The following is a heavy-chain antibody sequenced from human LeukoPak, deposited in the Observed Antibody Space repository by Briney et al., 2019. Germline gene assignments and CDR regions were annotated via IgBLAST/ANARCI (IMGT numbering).Heavy chain of an antibody. CDR2: IYYSGST. CDR3: AGGYNWNDNWFDP. Sequence: KPSETLSLTCTVSGGSISSYYWSWIRQPPGKGLEWIGYIYYSGSTNYNPSLKSRVTISVDTSKNQFSLKLSSVTAADTAVYYCAGGYNWNDNWFDPWGRGTLVTVSS. CDR1: GGSISSYY. V-gene: IGHV4-59*01. J-gene: IGHJ5*02. D-gene: IGHD1-20*01.